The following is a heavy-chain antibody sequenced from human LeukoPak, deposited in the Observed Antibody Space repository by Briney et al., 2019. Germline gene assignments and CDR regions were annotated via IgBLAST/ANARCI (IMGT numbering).Heavy chain of an antibody. CDR2: TYYRSTWYN. CDR3: ARRLTQYDCFDP. Sequence: SQTLSLTCAISGDSVSSNSVTWNWIRQSPSRGLEWLGRTYYRSTWYNDYAVSVRGRITVNPDTSKNQFSLHQNSVTPEDTAVYYCARRLTQYDCFDPWGQGILVTVSS. V-gene: IGHV6-1*01. CDR1: GDSVSSNSVT. D-gene: IGHD2-2*01. J-gene: IGHJ5*02.